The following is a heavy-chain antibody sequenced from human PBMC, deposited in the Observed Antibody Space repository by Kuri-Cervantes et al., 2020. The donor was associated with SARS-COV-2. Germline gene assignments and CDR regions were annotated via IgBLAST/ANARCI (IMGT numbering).Heavy chain of an antibody. CDR1: GGSISSYY. J-gene: IGHJ4*02. D-gene: IGHD2-15*01. CDR2: IYTSGST. V-gene: IGHV4-4*07. CDR3: ARGCSSTSCYSGHCSGGSCYSGY. Sequence: SETLSLTCTVSGGSISSYYWSWIRQPAGKGLEWIGRIYTSGSTYYNPSLKSRVTISVDTSKNQFSLKLSSVTAADTAVYYCARGCSSTSCYSGHCSGGSCYSGYWGRGTLVTVSS.